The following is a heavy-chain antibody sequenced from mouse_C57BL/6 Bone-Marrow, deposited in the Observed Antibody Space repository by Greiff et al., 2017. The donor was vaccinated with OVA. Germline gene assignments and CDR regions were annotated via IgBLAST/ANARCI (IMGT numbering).Heavy chain of an antibody. V-gene: IGHV1-26*01. J-gene: IGHJ2*01. CDR1: GYTFTDYY. CDR2: INPNNGGT. D-gene: IGHD2-2*01. CDR3: ASPYGDDEG. Sequence: EVQLQQSGPELVKPGASVKISCKASGYTFTDYYMNWVKQSHGKSLEWIGDINPNNGGTSYNQKFKGKATLTVDKSSSTAYMELRSLTSEDSAVYYCASPYGDDEGWGQGTTLTVSS.